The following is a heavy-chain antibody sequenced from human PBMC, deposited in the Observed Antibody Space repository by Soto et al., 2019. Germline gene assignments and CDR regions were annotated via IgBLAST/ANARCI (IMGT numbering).Heavy chain of an antibody. D-gene: IGHD6-13*01. CDR2: TSGSGGST. Sequence: EVQLLESGGGLVQPAGSLRLSCAASGFTFSSYAMSWVRQAPGKGLEWVSSTSGSGGSTYYADSVKGRFTISRDSSKYTLYLQMNSLRAEDTAVYYCAKDQRGFSSTARIDYWGQGTLVTVSS. CDR3: AKDQRGFSSTARIDY. V-gene: IGHV3-23*01. CDR1: GFTFSSYA. J-gene: IGHJ4*02.